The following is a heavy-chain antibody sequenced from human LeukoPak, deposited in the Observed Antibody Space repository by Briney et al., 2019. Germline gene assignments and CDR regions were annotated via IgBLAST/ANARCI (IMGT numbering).Heavy chain of an antibody. J-gene: IGHJ5*02. CDR2: INPNTGGT. D-gene: IGHD1-7*01. Sequence: ASVKVSCKASGYTFTDYYMHWVRQAPGQGLEWMGWINPNTGGTNYAQNFQGRVTMTRDTSISTAYMELSRLRSDDTAVSYCARGGXYNWNSENWFDPWGQGTLVTVSS. V-gene: IGHV1-2*02. CDR3: ARGGXYNWNSENWFDP. CDR1: GYTFTDYY.